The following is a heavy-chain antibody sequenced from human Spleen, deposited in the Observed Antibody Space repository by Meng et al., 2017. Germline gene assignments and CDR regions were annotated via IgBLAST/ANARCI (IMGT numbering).Heavy chain of an antibody. CDR2: INHSGST. CDR1: GGSFSGYY. CDR3: ARGPTTMAHDFDY. J-gene: IGHJ4*02. D-gene: IGHD4-11*01. Sequence: QGRLQRGGAGLLKPSETLSLTCAVYGGSFSGYYWSWIRQPPGKGLEWIGEINHSGSTNYNPSLESRATISVDTSQNNLSLKLSSVTAADSAVYYCARGPTTMAHDFDYWGQGTLVTVS. V-gene: IGHV4-34*01.